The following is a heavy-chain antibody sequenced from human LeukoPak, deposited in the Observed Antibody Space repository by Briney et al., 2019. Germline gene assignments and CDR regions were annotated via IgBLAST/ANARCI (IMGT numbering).Heavy chain of an antibody. CDR1: GFDFGMYG. D-gene: IGHD3-3*01. V-gene: IGHV3-33*07. CDR2: IWFYVSEK. CDR3: ARDREGWSGYYKVFEY. J-gene: IGHJ4*02. Sequence: GGTLRLSCVASGFDFGMYGMNGVRQAPGKGLEWVAVIWFYVSEKRYGRSVKDRFAISRDNYNNTIFLQMNSLRVEDTAVYYCARDREGWSGYYKVFEYWGQGALVTVS.